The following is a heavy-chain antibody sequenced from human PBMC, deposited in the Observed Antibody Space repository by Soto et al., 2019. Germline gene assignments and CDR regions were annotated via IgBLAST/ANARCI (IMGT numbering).Heavy chain of an antibody. J-gene: IGHJ6*02. Sequence: QVQLVESGGGVVQPGRSLRLSCAASGFTFSSYGMHWVRQAPGKGLEWVAVISYDGSNKYYADSVKGRFTISRDNSKNTLYLQMNSLRAEDTAVYYCAKDEPGGYGMDVWGQGTTVTVSS. CDR1: GFTFSSYG. CDR2: ISYDGSNK. CDR3: AKDEPGGYGMDV. V-gene: IGHV3-30*18. D-gene: IGHD3-10*01.